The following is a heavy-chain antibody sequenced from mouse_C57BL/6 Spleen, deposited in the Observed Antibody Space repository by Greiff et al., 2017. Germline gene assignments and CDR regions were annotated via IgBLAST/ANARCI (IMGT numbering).Heavy chain of an antibody. V-gene: IGHV1-18*01. Sequence: EVQLQQSGPELVKPGASVKIPCKASGYTFTDYNMDWVKQSHGKSLEWIGDINPNNGGTIYNQKFKGKATLTVDKSSSTAYMELRSLTSEDTAVYYCARPTNYYGSSNWYFDVWGTGTTVTVSS. CDR1: GYTFTDYN. D-gene: IGHD1-1*01. CDR2: INPNNGGT. CDR3: ARPTNYYGSSNWYFDV. J-gene: IGHJ1*03.